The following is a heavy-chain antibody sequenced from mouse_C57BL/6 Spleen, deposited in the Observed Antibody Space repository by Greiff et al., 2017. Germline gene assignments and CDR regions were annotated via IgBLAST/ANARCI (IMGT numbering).Heavy chain of an antibody. V-gene: IGHV8-8*01. J-gene: IGHJ2*01. CDR3: ARRDEGNCVDY. D-gene: IGHD2-1*01. CDR1: GFSLSTFGMG. Sequence: QVTLKESGPGLLQPSQTLSLTCSFSGFSLSTFGMGVGWLRQPSGQGLEWLAHIWWDDDKYYHPALKSRLTISQDTSKNQVCLKIANGDTAYTSTDSGARRDEGNCVDYWGQGTTLTVSS. CDR2: IWWDDDK.